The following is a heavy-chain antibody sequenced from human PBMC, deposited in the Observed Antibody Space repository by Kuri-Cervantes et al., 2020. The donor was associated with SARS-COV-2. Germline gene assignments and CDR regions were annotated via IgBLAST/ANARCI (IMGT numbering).Heavy chain of an antibody. CDR1: GFPFNDYY. Sequence: GESLKISCAASGFPFNDYYFTWIRQAPGKGLDWVSSIRPSGGSKFYADSVKGRFTISRDNSKNTLYLQMNSLRAEDTAVYYCAKPVDTATDRYDAFYIWGQGTMVTVSS. CDR2: IRPSGGSK. CDR3: AKPVDTATDRYDAFYI. V-gene: IGHV3-11*04. J-gene: IGHJ3*02. D-gene: IGHD5-18*01.